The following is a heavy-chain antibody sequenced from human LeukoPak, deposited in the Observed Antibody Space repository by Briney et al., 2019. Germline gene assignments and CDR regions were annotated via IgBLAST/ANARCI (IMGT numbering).Heavy chain of an antibody. J-gene: IGHJ6*02. V-gene: IGHV4-34*01. CDR2: INHSGST. D-gene: IGHD6-19*01. CDR1: GGSFSGYY. CDR3: ARGRSCGWKKDGMDV. Sequence: SETLSLTCAVYGGSFSGYYWSWIRQPPGKGLEWIGEINHSGSTNYNPSLKSRVTISVDTSKNQFSLKLSSVTAADTAVYYCARGRSCGWKKDGMDVWGQGTTVTVSS.